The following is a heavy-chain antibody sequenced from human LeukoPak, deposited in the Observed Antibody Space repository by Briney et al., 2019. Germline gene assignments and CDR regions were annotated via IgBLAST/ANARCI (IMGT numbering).Heavy chain of an antibody. D-gene: IGHD3-3*01. J-gene: IGHJ4*02. Sequence: ASVKVSCKASGYTFTGYYMHWVRQAPGQGLEWMGWINPNSGGTNYAQKFQGRVTMTRDTSISTAYMELSRLRSDDTAVYYCARAYDFWSGYTNWGQGTLVTVSS. CDR3: ARAYDFWSGYTN. CDR1: GYTFTGYY. V-gene: IGHV1-2*02. CDR2: INPNSGGT.